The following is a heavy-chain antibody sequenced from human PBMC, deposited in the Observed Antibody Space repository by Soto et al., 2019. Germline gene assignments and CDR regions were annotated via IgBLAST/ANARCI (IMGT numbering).Heavy chain of an antibody. Sequence: GSLRLSCAASGFTFSTYGMHWVRQAPGKGLEWVALIWTDGTNKYYSDSVKGRFTISRDNARRTLSLQMNSLRVEDTAVYYCAREDVQGSSWFRFLDFWGQGALVTV. J-gene: IGHJ4*02. CDR2: IWTDGTNK. D-gene: IGHD6-13*01. CDR1: GFTFSTYG. V-gene: IGHV3-33*01. CDR3: AREDVQGSSWFRFLDF.